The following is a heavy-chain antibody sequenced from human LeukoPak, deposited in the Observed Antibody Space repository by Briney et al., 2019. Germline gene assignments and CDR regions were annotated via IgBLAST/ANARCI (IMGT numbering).Heavy chain of an antibody. CDR3: ARQLLIFDSSAFDF. V-gene: IGHV4-39*01. D-gene: IGHD3-22*01. CDR1: GASITSSSYY. J-gene: IGHJ4*02. Sequence: RSSETLSLTCTVSGASITSSSYYWGWIRQPPGKGLEWIGSNYYSGNTYHNPSLKSRVTISVDTSKKQSSLRLSSVTAADTAVYYCARQLLIFDSSAFDFWGQGTLVTVSS. CDR2: NYYSGNT.